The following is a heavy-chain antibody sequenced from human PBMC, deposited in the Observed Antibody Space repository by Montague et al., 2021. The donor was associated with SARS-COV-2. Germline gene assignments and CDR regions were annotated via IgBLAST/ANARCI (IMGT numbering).Heavy chain of an antibody. Sequence: SETLSLTCVVSGGSISSINWWSWVRQSPGEGLEWLGEVYRSGDTKYNPSLDGRVTISIDKSKNEISLILRSVTAADTAMYYCAKDESDSSSPYFFESWGPGTLVTVSS. D-gene: IGHD6-6*01. CDR1: GGSISSINW. CDR3: AKDESDSSSPYFFES. J-gene: IGHJ5*01. CDR2: VYRSGDT. V-gene: IGHV4/OR15-8*02.